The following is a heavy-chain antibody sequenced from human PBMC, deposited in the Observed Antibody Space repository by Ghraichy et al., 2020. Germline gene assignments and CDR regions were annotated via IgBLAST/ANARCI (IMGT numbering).Heavy chain of an antibody. V-gene: IGHV4-34*01. J-gene: IGHJ4*02. CDR1: GGSFSGYY. CDR2: INHSGST. Sequence: SETLSLTCAVYGGSFSGYYWSWIRQPPGKGLEWIGEINHSGSTNYNPSLKSRVTISVDTSKKQFSLKLSSVTAADTAVYYCARGLEQLVPFYYFDYWGQGTLVTVSS. CDR3: ARGLEQLVPFYYFDY. D-gene: IGHD6-6*01.